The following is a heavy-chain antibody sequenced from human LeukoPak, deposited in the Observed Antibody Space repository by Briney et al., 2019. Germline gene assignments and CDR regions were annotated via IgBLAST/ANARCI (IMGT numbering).Heavy chain of an antibody. D-gene: IGHD3-10*01. CDR1: GFTFDDYA. CDR2: ISWNSGSI. Sequence: GGSLRLSCAASGFTFDDYAMRWVRQAPGKGLEWVSGISWNSGSIGYADSVKGRFTISRDNAKNSLYLQMNSLRAEDTALYYCAKDWVGYGSGSFDYWGQGTLVTVSS. J-gene: IGHJ4*02. CDR3: AKDWVGYGSGSFDY. V-gene: IGHV3-9*01.